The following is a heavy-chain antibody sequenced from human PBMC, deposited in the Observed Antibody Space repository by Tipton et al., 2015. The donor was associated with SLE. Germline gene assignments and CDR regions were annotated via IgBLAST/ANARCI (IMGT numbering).Heavy chain of an antibody. CDR1: GGSISAYY. CDR3: ARADAGYYNGLDV. Sequence: TLSLTCTVSGGSISAYYWGWVRLPVGRGLEWIGRIYTSGSTNFNPSLKSRVTMSIDTSKKQFSLRLNSVTAADTAVYYCARADAGYYNGLDVWGQGATVTVSS. V-gene: IGHV4-4*07. CDR2: IYTSGST. J-gene: IGHJ6*02.